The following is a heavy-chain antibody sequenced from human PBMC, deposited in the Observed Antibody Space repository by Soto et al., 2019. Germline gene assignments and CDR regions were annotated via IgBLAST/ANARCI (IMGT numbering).Heavy chain of an antibody. CDR1: GGSISSDDYY. V-gene: IGHV4-30-4*01. CDR2: IYYSGST. CDR3: AREDWNFSYDY. J-gene: IGHJ4*02. D-gene: IGHD1-7*01. Sequence: KSSETLSLTCAVSGGSISSDDYYWSWIRQPPGKGLEWIGYIYYSGSTYYNPSRKSRVTISVDTSKNQFSLKLSSVTAADTAVYYCAREDWNFSYDYWGQGTLGTVSS.